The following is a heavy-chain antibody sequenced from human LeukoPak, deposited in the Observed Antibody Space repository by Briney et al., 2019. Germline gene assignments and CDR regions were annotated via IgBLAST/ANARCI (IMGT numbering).Heavy chain of an antibody. CDR2: ISYDGSNK. CDR3: ARDSILSEWYLVDY. D-gene: IGHD4-23*01. Sequence: PGGSLRLSCAASGFTFSSYAMHWVRQAPGKGLEWVAVISYDGSNKYYADSVKGRFTISRDNSKNTLYLQMNSLRAEDTAVYYCARDSILSEWYLVDYWGQGTLVTVSS. J-gene: IGHJ4*02. V-gene: IGHV3-30*04. CDR1: GFTFSSYA.